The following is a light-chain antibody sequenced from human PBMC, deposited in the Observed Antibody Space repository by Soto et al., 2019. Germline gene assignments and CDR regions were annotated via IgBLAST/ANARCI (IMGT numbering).Light chain of an antibody. Sequence: QSVLTQPPSASGTPGQRVTISCSGSSSNIGSNTVNWYQQLPGTAPKLLIYSNNQRPSGVPDRFSGSKSGTSASLAISGLQSEDEADYYCAAWEDSRNGEVCGTGTKVTV. CDR1: SSNIGSNT. J-gene: IGLJ1*01. CDR3: AAWEDSRNGEV. V-gene: IGLV1-44*01. CDR2: SNN.